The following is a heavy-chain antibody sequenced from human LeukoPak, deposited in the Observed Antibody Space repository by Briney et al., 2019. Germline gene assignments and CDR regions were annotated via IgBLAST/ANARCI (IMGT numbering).Heavy chain of an antibody. Sequence: SETLSLTCAVYGGSFSGYCWSWIRQPPGKGLEWIGEINHSGSTNYNPSLKSRVTISVDTSKNQFSLKLSSVTAADTAVYYCAKSSTRAYFDYWGQGTLVTVSS. V-gene: IGHV4-34*01. CDR3: AKSSTRAYFDY. J-gene: IGHJ4*02. CDR2: INHSGST. D-gene: IGHD6-13*01. CDR1: GGSFSGYC.